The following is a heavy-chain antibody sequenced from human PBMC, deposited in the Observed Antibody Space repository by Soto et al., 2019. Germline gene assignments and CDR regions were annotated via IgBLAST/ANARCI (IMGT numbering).Heavy chain of an antibody. CDR2: ISGSGGGT. CDR1: GFTFTNHA. J-gene: IGHJ4*02. D-gene: IGHD3-10*01. V-gene: IGHV3-23*04. Sequence: EVQLVESGGGLVQPGGSLRVSCAASGFTFTNHAMSWVRQAPGKGLEWVSAISGSGGGTYYADSEKGRFTISRDNSDNKMYREMHSLRAEDTAVYFLARGVGRFGELNLDSDHWGQQTLVTVSS. CDR3: ARGVGRFGELNLDSDH.